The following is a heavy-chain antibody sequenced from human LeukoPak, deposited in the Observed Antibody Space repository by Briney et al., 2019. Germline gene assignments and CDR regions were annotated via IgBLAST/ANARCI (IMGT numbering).Heavy chain of an antibody. CDR1: GGSISSGGYY. V-gene: IGHV4-61*08. CDR2: IDYSAST. J-gene: IGHJ3*02. Sequence: PSETLSLTCTVSGGSISSGGYYWSWIRQHPGKGLEWIAYIDYSASTNYNPSLQSRVTISVDTSKNQFSLKLSSVTAADTAVYYCARDSRRELLHAFDIWGQGTMVTVSS. CDR3: ARDSRRELLHAFDI. D-gene: IGHD1-26*01.